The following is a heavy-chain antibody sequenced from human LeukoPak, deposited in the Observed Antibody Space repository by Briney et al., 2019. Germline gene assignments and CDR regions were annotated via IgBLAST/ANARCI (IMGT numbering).Heavy chain of an antibody. Sequence: GGSLRLSCAASGFTFNNYALSWVRQAPGKGVEWVSTICTSINNTYYAYSVKCRFTISRDNSTHTLSLQMSILRPEDTAIYYCARDQAFDWFYYYYGMDVWGQGTTVIVSS. CDR2: ICTSINNT. J-gene: IGHJ6*02. D-gene: IGHD3-9*01. CDR1: GFTFNNYA. V-gene: IGHV3-23*05. CDR3: ARDQAFDWFYYYYGMDV.